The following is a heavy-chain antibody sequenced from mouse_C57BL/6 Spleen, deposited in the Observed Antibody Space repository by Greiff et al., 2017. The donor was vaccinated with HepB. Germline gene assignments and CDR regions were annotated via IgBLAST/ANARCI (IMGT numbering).Heavy chain of an antibody. D-gene: IGHD1-1*01. J-gene: IGHJ2*01. V-gene: IGHV1-82*01. CDR3: ARGSYFDY. CDR1: GYAFSSSW. Sequence: VQRVESGPELVKPGASVKISCKASGYAFSSSWMNWVKQRPGKGLEWIGRIYPGDGDTNYNGKFKGKATLTADKSSSTAYMQLSSLTSEDSAVYFCARGSYFDYWGQGTTLTVSS. CDR2: IYPGDGDT.